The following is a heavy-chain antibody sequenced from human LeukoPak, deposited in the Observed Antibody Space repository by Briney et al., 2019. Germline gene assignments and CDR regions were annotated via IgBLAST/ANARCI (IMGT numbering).Heavy chain of an antibody. CDR3: ARDKRHYGSGSYGFDY. D-gene: IGHD3-10*01. J-gene: IGHJ4*02. Sequence: KPSETLSLTCTVSGGSISSYYWSWIRQPAGKGLEWIGRIYTSGSTNYNPSLKSRVTMSVDTSKNQFSLKLSSVTAADTAVYYCARDKRHYGSGSYGFDYWGQGTLVTVSS. CDR1: GGSISSYY. CDR2: IYTSGST. V-gene: IGHV4-4*07.